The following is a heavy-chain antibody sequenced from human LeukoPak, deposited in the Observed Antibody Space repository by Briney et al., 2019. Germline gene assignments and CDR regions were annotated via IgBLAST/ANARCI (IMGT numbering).Heavy chain of an antibody. CDR3: AKDGEFVDTAEGVDY. D-gene: IGHD5-18*01. CDR2: IRYDGSNK. CDR1: GFAFSSYG. Sequence: PGGSLRLSCAASGFAFSSYGMHWVRQAPGKGLEWVAFIRYDGSNKYYADSVKGRFTISRDNSKNTLYLQMNSLRAEDTAVYYCAKDGEFVDTAEGVDYWGQGTLVTVSS. J-gene: IGHJ4*02. V-gene: IGHV3-30*02.